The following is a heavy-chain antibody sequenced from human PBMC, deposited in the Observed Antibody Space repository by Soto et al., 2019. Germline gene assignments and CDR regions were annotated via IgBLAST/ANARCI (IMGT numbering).Heavy chain of an antibody. D-gene: IGHD6-6*01. V-gene: IGHV1-2*02. CDR1: GYTFTGYY. CDR3: ARVRTRIAARPNYYGMDV. Sequence: ASVKVSCKASGYTFTGYYMHWVRQAPGQGLEWMGWINPNSGGTNYAQKFQGRVTMTRDTSISTAYMELSRLRSDDAAVYYCARVRTRIAARPNYYGMDVWGQGTTVTVSS. J-gene: IGHJ6*02. CDR2: INPNSGGT.